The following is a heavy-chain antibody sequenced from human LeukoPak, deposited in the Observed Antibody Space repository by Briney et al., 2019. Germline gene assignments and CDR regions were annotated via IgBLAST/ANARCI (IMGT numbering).Heavy chain of an antibody. Sequence: ASVKVSCKASGGTFSSYAISWVRQAPGQGLEWMGGSIPIFGTANYAQKFQGRVTITADESTSTAYMELSSLRSEDTAVYYCARREDIVVVPAAIPRGGYLDWLGAFDIWGQGTMVTVSS. D-gene: IGHD2-2*02. V-gene: IGHV1-69*13. CDR1: GGTFSSYA. J-gene: IGHJ3*02. CDR3: ARREDIVVVPAAIPRGGYLDWLGAFDI. CDR2: SIPIFGTA.